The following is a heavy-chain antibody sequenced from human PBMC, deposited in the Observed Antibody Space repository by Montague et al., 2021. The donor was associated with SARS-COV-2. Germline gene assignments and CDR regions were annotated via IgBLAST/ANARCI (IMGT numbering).Heavy chain of an antibody. CDR3: AKASPQREIGYECFDY. Sequence: SLRLSCAASGFSFSGYGMHWVRQPPGKGLEWVASLSFDGSKKYYGDSVKGQFTISRDNSKNTVYLQMNSLRLEDTAMYYCAKASPQREIGYECFDYWGQGTPGTVSS. D-gene: IGHD5-12*01. J-gene: IGHJ4*02. CDR2: LSFDGSKK. CDR1: GFSFSGYG. V-gene: IGHV3-33*06.